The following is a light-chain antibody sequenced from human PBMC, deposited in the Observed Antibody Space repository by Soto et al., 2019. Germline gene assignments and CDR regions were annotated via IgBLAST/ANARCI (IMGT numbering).Light chain of an antibody. Sequence: EIVLTHSPGTLSLSPGEIATLSCRASQSVSSNLAWYQQKPGQAPRLLIYGASSRATGIPDRFSGSGSGTDFTLTISSLEPEDFAVYYCQQRSNWPITFGQGTRLEIK. CDR2: GAS. V-gene: IGKV3-11*01. CDR1: QSVSSN. CDR3: QQRSNWPIT. J-gene: IGKJ5*01.